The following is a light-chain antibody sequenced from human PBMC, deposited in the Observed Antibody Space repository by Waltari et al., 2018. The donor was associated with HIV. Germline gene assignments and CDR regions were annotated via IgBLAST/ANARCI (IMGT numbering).Light chain of an antibody. V-gene: IGLV2-11*01. Sequence: QSALTQPRSVSGSPGQSVTISCTGTDSDVGGYNSVSWYQHHPGKAPKLIIYDVDKWPSGAPFRVAGSKSGNTASLTISGLQAEDEADYYCCSYAGSPPYVFGTGTKVTVL. CDR1: DSDVGGYNS. J-gene: IGLJ1*01. CDR2: DVD. CDR3: CSYAGSPPYV.